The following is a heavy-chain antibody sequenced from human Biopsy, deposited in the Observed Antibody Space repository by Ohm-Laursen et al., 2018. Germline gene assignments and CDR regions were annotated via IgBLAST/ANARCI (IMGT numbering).Heavy chain of an antibody. CDR1: GGSTNDYF. V-gene: IGHV4-4*07. CDR3: ARTPGKAVAGRFLDL. CDR2: IYSSGGS. D-gene: IGHD6-19*01. Sequence: LDTLSLTCSVSGGSTNDYFWSWIRQPAGETLEWIGRIYSSGGSSYNPSLKSRISMSMDTSNNQFSLTLTSVTAADTAVYYCARTPGKAVAGRFLDLWGRGTLVTVSS. J-gene: IGHJ2*01.